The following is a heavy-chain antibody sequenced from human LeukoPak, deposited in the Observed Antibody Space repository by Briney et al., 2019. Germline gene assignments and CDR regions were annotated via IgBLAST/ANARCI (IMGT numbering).Heavy chain of an antibody. CDR2: INPRGKSA. Sequence: WASVKVSCKASGYTFTTYYMHWVRQDPGQGLEWIGVINPRGKSATYAQKFKGRVTMTRDSSTSIVYMEVSSLRSDDTAVYYCARPRLEGGTLAADYWGQGTLVTVSS. D-gene: IGHD1-26*01. V-gene: IGHV1-46*01. J-gene: IGHJ4*02. CDR1: GYTFTTYY. CDR3: ARPRLEGGTLAADY.